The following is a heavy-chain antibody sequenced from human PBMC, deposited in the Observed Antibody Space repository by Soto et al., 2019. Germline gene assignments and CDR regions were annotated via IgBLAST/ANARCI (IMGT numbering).Heavy chain of an antibody. V-gene: IGHV1-69*13. CDR1: GGTFSSYA. CDR2: IIPIFGTA. Sequence: ASVKVSCKASGGTFSSYAISWVRQAPGQGLEWMGGIIPIFGTANYAQKFQGRVTITADESTSTAYMELSSLRSEDTAVYYCARATGYSSGWFYGMDVWGQGSTVTVSS. J-gene: IGHJ6*02. D-gene: IGHD6-19*01. CDR3: ARATGYSSGWFYGMDV.